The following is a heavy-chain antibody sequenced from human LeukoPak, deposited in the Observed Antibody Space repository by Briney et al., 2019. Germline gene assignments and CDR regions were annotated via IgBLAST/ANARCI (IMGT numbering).Heavy chain of an antibody. J-gene: IGHJ4*02. CDR2: TYYRSKWYN. CDR3: AKGGRGNGEVY. D-gene: IGHD2-8*01. Sequence: SQTLSLTCAISGDSVSSNTAGWNWIRQSPSSGLEWLGRTYYRSKWYNEYAVSVKSRITINPDTSKNQISLQLNSVTPEDTAVYYCAKGGRGNGEVYWGQGTLVTVSS. V-gene: IGHV6-1*01. CDR1: GDSVSSNTAG.